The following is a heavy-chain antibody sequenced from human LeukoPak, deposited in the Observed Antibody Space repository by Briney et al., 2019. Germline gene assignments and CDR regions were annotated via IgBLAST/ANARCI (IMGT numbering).Heavy chain of an antibody. Sequence: GASVKVSCKASGYTFSSYGISWVRQAPGQGLEWMGWISAYNGNTNYRQKLQGRVTMTTDTSTSTAYMDLRGLRSDDTAIYYFARDSPDGTGTYYNDSPDYWGQGTLVTVSS. CDR3: ARDSPDGTGTYYNDSPDY. CDR2: ISAYNGNT. D-gene: IGHD3-10*01. CDR1: GYTFSSYG. J-gene: IGHJ4*02. V-gene: IGHV1-18*01.